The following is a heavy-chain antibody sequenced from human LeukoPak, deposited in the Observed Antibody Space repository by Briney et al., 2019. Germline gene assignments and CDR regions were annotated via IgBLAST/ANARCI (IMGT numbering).Heavy chain of an antibody. D-gene: IGHD3-22*01. J-gene: IGHJ4*02. V-gene: IGHV4-59*01. CDR3: ARENPSGYYNRPIDY. Sequence: SETLSLTCTVSGASISSYYWSWIRQPPGKGLEWIGDIYYSGSIKYNPSLKSRVTMSVDTSKNQFSLKLSSVTAADTAIYYCARENPSGYYNRPIDYWGQGTLVTVCS. CDR2: IYYSGSI. CDR1: GASISSYY.